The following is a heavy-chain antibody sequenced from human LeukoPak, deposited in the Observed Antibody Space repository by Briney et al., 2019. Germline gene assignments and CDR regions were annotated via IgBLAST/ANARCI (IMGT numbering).Heavy chain of an antibody. D-gene: IGHD2-15*01. CDR3: ARPAGYCSGGSCYTGLVDY. CDR2: IYPGDSDT. CDR1: GYNFTSYW. V-gene: IGHV5-51*01. J-gene: IGHJ4*02. Sequence: GESLKISFKGSGYNFTSYWIGWVRQMPGKGLEWMGIIYPGDSDTRYSPSFQGQVTISADKSISTAYLQWSSLKASDTATYYCARPAGYCSGGSCYTGLVDYWGQGTLVTVSS.